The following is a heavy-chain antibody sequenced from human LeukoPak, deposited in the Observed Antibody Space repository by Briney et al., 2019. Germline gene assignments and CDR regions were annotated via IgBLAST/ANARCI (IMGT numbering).Heavy chain of an antibody. Sequence: TLSLTCAVSGDSIDNPTLYWSWIRQPAGKGLEWIGRIYSSVSTNYNPSLQSRLTISVDSSKNQFSLKLNSVTAADTAVYFCVGIVITEPRVDHWGQGTLVRVSS. CDR2: IYSSVST. D-gene: IGHD3-22*01. J-gene: IGHJ1*01. CDR3: VGIVITEPRVDH. CDR1: GDSIDNPTLY. V-gene: IGHV4-61*02.